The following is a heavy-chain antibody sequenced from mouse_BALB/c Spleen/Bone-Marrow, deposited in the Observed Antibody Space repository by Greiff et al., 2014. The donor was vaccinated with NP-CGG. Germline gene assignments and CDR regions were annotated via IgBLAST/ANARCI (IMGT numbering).Heavy chain of an antibody. CDR3: ARGGLLRAIDY. J-gene: IGHJ4*01. D-gene: IGHD2-3*01. V-gene: IGHV1-20*02. Sequence: VQLKESGPELVKPGASVKIPCKASGYSFTGYFMNWVMQSHGKSLEWIGRINPYNGDTFYNQKFKGKATLTVDKSSSTAHMELRSMASEDSAVYYCARGGLLRAIDYWGQGTSVTVSS. CDR1: GYSFTGYF. CDR2: INPYNGDT.